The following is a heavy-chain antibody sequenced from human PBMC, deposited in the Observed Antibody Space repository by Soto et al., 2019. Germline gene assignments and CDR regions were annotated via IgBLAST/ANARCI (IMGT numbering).Heavy chain of an antibody. V-gene: IGHV4-34*01. CDR2: INHSGST. J-gene: IGHJ4*02. D-gene: IGHD3-10*01. CDR3: ARGSNGSGSFAY. CDR1: GGSFSGYY. Sequence: LSLTCAVYGGSFSGYYWSWIRQPPGKGLEWIGEINHSGSTNYNPSLKSRVTISVDTSRNQFSLKLSSVTAADTAVYYCARGSNGSGSFAYWGQGTLVTVSS.